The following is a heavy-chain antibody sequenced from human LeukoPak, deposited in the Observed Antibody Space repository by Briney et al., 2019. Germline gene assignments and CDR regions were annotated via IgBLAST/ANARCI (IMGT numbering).Heavy chain of an antibody. CDR2: IWYDGSNK. V-gene: IGHV3-33*01. CDR3: TADFSHSSAWSFDY. J-gene: IGHJ4*02. D-gene: IGHD3-22*01. Sequence: PGRSLRLSCAASGFTFSSYGMHWVRQAPGKGLEWVAVIWYDGSNKYYADSVKGRFTISRDNSKNTLYLRMNSLRAEDTAVYYCTADFSHSSAWSFDYWGRGTLVTVSS. CDR1: GFTFSSYG.